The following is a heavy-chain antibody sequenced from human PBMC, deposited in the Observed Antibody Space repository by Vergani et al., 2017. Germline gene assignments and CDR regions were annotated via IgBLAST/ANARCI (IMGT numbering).Heavy chain of an antibody. J-gene: IGHJ3*02. CDR2: INSGGST. CDR1: GFTVSSNY. D-gene: IGHD6-13*01. V-gene: IGHV3-53*01. CDR3: ARAGGSSWYLEKGNAFDI. Sequence: EVQLVESGGGLIQPGGSLRLSCAASGFTVSSNYMSWVRQAPGKGLEWVSVINSGGSTYYADSVKGRFTISRDNSKNTLYLQMNSLRAEDTAVYYCARAGGSSWYLEKGNAFDIWGQGTMVTVSS.